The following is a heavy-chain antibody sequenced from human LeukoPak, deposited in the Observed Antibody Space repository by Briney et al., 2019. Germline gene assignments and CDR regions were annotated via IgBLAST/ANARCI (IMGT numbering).Heavy chain of an antibody. Sequence: PSETLSLTCTVSGYSITSAYYWGWIRQPPGKGLEWIGYIYYSGSTNYNPSLKSRVTISVDTSKNQFSLKLSSVTAADTAVYYCARGTMVRGVLNWFDPWGQGTLVTVSS. D-gene: IGHD3-10*01. CDR2: IYYSGST. CDR3: ARGTMVRGVLNWFDP. J-gene: IGHJ5*02. V-gene: IGHV4-61*01. CDR1: GYSITSAYY.